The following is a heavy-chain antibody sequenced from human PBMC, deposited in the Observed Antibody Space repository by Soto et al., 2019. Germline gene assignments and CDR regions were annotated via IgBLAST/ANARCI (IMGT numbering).Heavy chain of an antibody. J-gene: IGHJ4*02. CDR3: ARDRSAWTSSEPLY. CDR2: IGVSGYDT. CDR1: GFTLSNYA. D-gene: IGHD2-2*01. Sequence: EVQLLESGGGLVQPGGSLRLSCAASGFTLSNYAMTWVRQAPGKGLEWVSTIGVSGYDTFYADSVKGRFTISRDTSKNTLYLQMNSLRVGDTALYYWARDRSAWTSSEPLYWGQGTLITVSS. V-gene: IGHV3-23*01.